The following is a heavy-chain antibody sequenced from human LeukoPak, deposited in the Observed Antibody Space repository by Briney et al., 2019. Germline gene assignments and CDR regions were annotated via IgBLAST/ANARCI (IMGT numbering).Heavy chain of an antibody. V-gene: IGHV3-30-3*01. J-gene: IGHJ6*02. Sequence: GGTLRLSCAPSGFTFSSYAMHWVRHAPGKGLEWVAVISYDGSNKYYADSVKGRFTISRDNSKNTLYLQMNSLRAEDTAVYYCASTPITGTTPRVLTGFGYGMDVWGQGTTVTVSS. CDR2: ISYDGSNK. CDR1: GFTFSSYA. D-gene: IGHD1-7*01. CDR3: ASTPITGTTPRVLTGFGYGMDV.